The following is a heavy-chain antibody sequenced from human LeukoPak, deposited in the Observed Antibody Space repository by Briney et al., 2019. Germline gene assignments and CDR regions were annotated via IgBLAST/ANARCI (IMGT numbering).Heavy chain of an antibody. J-gene: IGHJ5*02. Sequence: SETLSLTCAVYGGSFSGYYWSWIRQPPGKGLEWLGEINHSGSTNYNPSLKSRVTISVDTSKNQFSLKLSSVTAADTAVYYCARGRPVLLWFGEPSNRFDPWGQGTLVTVSS. D-gene: IGHD3-10*01. CDR2: INHSGST. CDR3: ARGRPVLLWFGEPSNRFDP. CDR1: GGSFSGYY. V-gene: IGHV4-34*01.